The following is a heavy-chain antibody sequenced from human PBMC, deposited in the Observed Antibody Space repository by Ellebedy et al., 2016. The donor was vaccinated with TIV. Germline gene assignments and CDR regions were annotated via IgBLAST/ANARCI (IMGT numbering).Heavy chain of an antibody. CDR2: IKEDGSEK. Sequence: PGGSLRLSCAASGFTFSNYVMSWVRQAPGKGLEWVANIKEDGSEKYYVDSVKGRFTISRDNAKNSLYLQMNSLRAEDTAVYYCARVPWGSGAVNWFDPWGQGTLVTVSS. V-gene: IGHV3-7*01. J-gene: IGHJ5*02. CDR1: GFTFSNYV. D-gene: IGHD3-10*01. CDR3: ARVPWGSGAVNWFDP.